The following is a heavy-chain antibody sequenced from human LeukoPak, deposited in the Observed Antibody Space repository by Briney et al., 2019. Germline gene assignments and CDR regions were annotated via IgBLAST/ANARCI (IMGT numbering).Heavy chain of an antibody. CDR3: AKGSLEWLLFYGMDV. D-gene: IGHD3-3*01. CDR2: ISYDGSNK. Sequence: GGSLRLSCAGSGFTFSSYGMHWVRQAPGKGLEWVAVISYDGSNKYYADSVKGRFTISRDNSKNTLYLQMNSLRAEDTAVYYCAKGSLEWLLFYGMDVWGQGTTVTVSS. CDR1: GFTFSSYG. V-gene: IGHV3-30*18. J-gene: IGHJ6*02.